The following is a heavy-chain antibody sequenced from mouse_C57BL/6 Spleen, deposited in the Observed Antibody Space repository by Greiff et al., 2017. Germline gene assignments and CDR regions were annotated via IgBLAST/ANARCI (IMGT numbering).Heavy chain of an antibody. V-gene: IGHV1-76*01. J-gene: IGHJ3*01. D-gene: IGHD4-1*01. CDR2: IYPGSGNT. CDR1: GYTFTDYY. Sequence: VQLQQSGAELVRPGASVKLSCKASGYTFTDYYINWVKQRPGQGLEWIARIYPGSGNTYYNEKFKGKATLTAEKSSSTAYMQLSSLTSEDSAVYVCARSAGTGFAYWGQGTLVTVSA. CDR3: ARSAGTGFAY.